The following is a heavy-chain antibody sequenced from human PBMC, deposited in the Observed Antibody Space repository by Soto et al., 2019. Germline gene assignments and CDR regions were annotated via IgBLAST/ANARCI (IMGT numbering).Heavy chain of an antibody. V-gene: IGHV4-4*07. CDR3: ARGQRFSDWFDH. CDR1: GFSITSYY. CDR2: VYSSGGT. Sequence: PXETLSLTCTVAGFSITSYYWTWIRQPAGKGLEWIGRVYSSGGTHYNPSLKSRVTISLDTSKNQFSLRLLSVTDADTAVYFCARGQRFSDWFDHWGQGTMVTVSS. J-gene: IGHJ5*02. D-gene: IGHD3-3*01.